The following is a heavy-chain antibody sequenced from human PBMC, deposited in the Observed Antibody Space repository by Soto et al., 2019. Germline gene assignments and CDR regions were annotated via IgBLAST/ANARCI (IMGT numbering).Heavy chain of an antibody. CDR3: ARGGITLFGVIDY. Sequence: ASVKGSCKASGYTFTDYYVHWVRQAPGQGLEWMGWIHSKSGGTNYAQKFQGRVTMTRDTSISTAYMELSRLTYDDTAVYYCARGGITLFGVIDYWGQGTPVTVSS. J-gene: IGHJ4*02. CDR2: IHSKSGGT. CDR1: GYTFTDYY. V-gene: IGHV1-2*02. D-gene: IGHD3-3*01.